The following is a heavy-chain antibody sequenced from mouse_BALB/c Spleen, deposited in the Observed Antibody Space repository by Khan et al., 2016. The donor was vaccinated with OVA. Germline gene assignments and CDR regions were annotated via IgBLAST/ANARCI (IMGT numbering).Heavy chain of an antibody. V-gene: IGHV1S136*01. CDR1: GYTFTSYV. Sequence: VQLQQSGPELVKPGASVKVSCKASGYTFTSYVMHWVKQKPGQGLEWIGYINPYNDGTKYNEKFKGKATLTSDKSSTTAYMELSSLTSEDSSVXYCARYGSSPYYAMDYWGQGTSVTVSS. CDR2: INPYNDGT. D-gene: IGHD1-1*01. CDR3: ARYGSSPYYAMDY. J-gene: IGHJ4*01.